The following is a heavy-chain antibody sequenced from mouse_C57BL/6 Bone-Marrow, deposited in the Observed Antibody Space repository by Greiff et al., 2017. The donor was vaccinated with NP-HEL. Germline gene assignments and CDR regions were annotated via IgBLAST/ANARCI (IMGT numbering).Heavy chain of an antibody. CDR2: ISSGGSYI. Sequence: EVQLVESGGDLVKPGGSLKLPCAASGSTFSSSGMSWVRQTPDKRLEWVATISSGGSYIYYPDSVKGRFTISRDNAKNTLYLQMSSLKSEDTAMYYCARPTTVVEDYWGQGTSVTVSS. J-gene: IGHJ4*01. CDR1: GSTFSSSG. CDR3: ARPTTVVEDY. V-gene: IGHV5-6*01. D-gene: IGHD1-1*01.